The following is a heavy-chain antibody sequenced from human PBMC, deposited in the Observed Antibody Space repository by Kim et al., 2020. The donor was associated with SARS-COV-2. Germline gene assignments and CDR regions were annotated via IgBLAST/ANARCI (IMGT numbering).Heavy chain of an antibody. D-gene: IGHD4-17*01. CDR1: RFTFSSHA. CDR3: AKERATVTDDAFDI. V-gene: IGHV3-23*01. J-gene: IGHJ3*02. CDR2: INHGGDTT. Sequence: GGSLRLSCAAARFTFSSHAMSWVRQAPGKGLEWVSAINHGGDTTYYADSVKGRFTISRDNSKNTLYLEMNSLRAEDTALYYCAKERATVTDDAFDIWGQGTMVTVSS.